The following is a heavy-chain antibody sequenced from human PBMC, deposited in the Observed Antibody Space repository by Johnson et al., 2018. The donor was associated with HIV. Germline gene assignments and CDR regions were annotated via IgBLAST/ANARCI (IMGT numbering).Heavy chain of an antibody. Sequence: VQLVESGGGVVRPGGSLRLSCAASGFTFSTYAIHWVRQAPGKGLEYVSAISNTGGSTYYANSVKGSFTISRDNSKNTLYLQMGSLRAEDMAVYYCARRFYDSSGYFAFDIWGQGTMVTVSS. V-gene: IGHV3-64*01. CDR3: ARRFYDSSGYFAFDI. D-gene: IGHD3-22*01. CDR1: GFTFSTYA. CDR2: ISNTGGST. J-gene: IGHJ3*02.